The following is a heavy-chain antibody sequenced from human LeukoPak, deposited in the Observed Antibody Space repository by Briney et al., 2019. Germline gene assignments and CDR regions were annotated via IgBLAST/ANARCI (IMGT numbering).Heavy chain of an antibody. V-gene: IGHV1-69*13. Sequence: ASVKDSCKASGGTFSSYAISWVRQAPGQGLEWMGGIIPIFGTANYAQKFQGRVTITADESTSTAYMELSSLRSEDTAVYYCARASDMHSSSWYYFDYWGQGTLVTVSS. J-gene: IGHJ4*02. D-gene: IGHD6-13*01. CDR2: IIPIFGTA. CDR1: GGTFSSYA. CDR3: ARASDMHSSSWYYFDY.